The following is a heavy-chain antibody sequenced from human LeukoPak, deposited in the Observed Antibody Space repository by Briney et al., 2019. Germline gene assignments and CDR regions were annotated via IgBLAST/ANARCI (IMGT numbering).Heavy chain of an antibody. CDR1: GYSICSGYY. V-gene: IGHV4-38-2*01. J-gene: IGHJ4*02. D-gene: IGHD3-22*01. CDR2: IYHNGST. Sequence: SETLSLTCAASGYSICSGYYWGWIRQPPGKGLEWIGSIYHNGSTYYNQTLKSRVTISVDTSKNQFSLKLSTVTAADTGVYYCARQWIVMVSNFDYWGQGTLVTVSS. CDR3: ARQWIVMVSNFDY.